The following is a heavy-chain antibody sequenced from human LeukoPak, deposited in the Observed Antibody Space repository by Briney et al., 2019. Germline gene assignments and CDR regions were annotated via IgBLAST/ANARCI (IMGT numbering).Heavy chain of an antibody. V-gene: IGHV1-69*13. CDR2: IIPIFGTA. CDR1: GGTFSSYA. CDR3: ARFRGEQQPFKERYFDY. J-gene: IGHJ4*02. D-gene: IGHD6-13*01. Sequence: SVKVSCKASGGTFSSYAISLVRQAPGQGLEWMGGIIPIFGTANYAQKFQGRVTITADESTSTAYMELSSLRSEDTAVYYCARFRGEQQPFKERYFDYWGQGTLVTVSS.